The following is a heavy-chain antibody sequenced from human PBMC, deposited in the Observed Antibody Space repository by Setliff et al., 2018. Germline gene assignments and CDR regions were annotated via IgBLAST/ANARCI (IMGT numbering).Heavy chain of an antibody. CDR3: ARDRTYYGSGTYTRYFDY. CDR1: GFSFNTYW. D-gene: IGHD3-10*01. V-gene: IGHV3-7*03. Sequence: GGSLRLSCAASGFSFNTYWMSWARQAPGKGLEWVANIKGDGGERYYLDSVKGRFTMSVDTSKNQFSLKLNSVTAADTAVYYCARDRTYYGSGTYTRYFDYWGQGTLVTVSS. J-gene: IGHJ4*02. CDR2: IKGDGGER.